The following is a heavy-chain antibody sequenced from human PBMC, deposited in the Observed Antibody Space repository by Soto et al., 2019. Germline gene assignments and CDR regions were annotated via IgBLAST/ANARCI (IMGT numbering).Heavy chain of an antibody. V-gene: IGHV4-39*01. D-gene: IGHD1-26*01. CDR2: IYYSGST. Sequence: QLQLQESGPGLVKPSETLSLTCIVSGGSISGSSYYWGWIRQPPGKGLEWIGSIYYSGSTYYNPSLKSRVTISVDTSKNKFSLKLSSVTAADTTVYYCARLGQRFAAKGFDPWGQGTLVTVSS. CDR3: ARLGQRFAAKGFDP. CDR1: GGSISGSSYY. J-gene: IGHJ5*02.